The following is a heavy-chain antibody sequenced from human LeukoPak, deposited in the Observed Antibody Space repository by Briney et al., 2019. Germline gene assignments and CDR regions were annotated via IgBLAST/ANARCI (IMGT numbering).Heavy chain of an antibody. CDR3: ASGTQLWLYGY. CDR1: GGSISSYY. V-gene: IGHV4-59*08. Sequence: PSETLSLTCTVSGGSISSYYWSWIRQPPGKGLEWIGYIYYSGSTNYNPSLKSRVTISVDTSKNQFSLKLSSVTAADTAVYYCASGTQLWLYGYWGQGTLVTVSS. J-gene: IGHJ4*02. CDR2: IYYSGST. D-gene: IGHD5-18*01.